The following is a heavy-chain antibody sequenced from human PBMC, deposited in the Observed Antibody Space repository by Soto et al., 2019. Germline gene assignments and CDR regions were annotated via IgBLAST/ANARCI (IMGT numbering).Heavy chain of an antibody. Sequence: QVQLVESGGGVVQPVRSLKLSCAASGFTFSNYVIHWVRQAPGKGLEWVAVIASDGKDKRYADSVKGRFTISRDNSKNTVYLQMNSLRGEDTAVYYCAKDGAIAAADYFFDYWGQGSLVTVSS. CDR1: GFTFSNYV. J-gene: IGHJ4*02. V-gene: IGHV3-30*18. CDR3: AKDGAIAAADYFFDY. D-gene: IGHD6-13*01. CDR2: IASDGKDK.